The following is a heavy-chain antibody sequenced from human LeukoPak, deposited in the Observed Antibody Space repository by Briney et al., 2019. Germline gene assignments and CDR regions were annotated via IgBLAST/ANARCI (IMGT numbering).Heavy chain of an antibody. CDR1: GGSFSGYY. V-gene: IGHV4-34*01. D-gene: IGHD5-12*01. CDR3: ARNPYSGYDLGVFDY. Sequence: SETLSLTCAVYGGSFSGYYSSWIRQPPGKGLEWIGEINHSGSTNYNPSLKSRVTISVDTSKNQYSLKLSSVTAADTAVYYCARNPYSGYDLGVFDYWGQGTLVTVSS. J-gene: IGHJ4*02. CDR2: INHSGST.